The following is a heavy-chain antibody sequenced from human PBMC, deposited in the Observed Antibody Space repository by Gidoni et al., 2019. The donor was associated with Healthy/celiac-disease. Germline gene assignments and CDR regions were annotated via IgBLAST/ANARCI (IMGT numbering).Heavy chain of an antibody. CDR3: ARPTAAAGTYYFDY. V-gene: IGHV4-38-2*02. J-gene: IGHJ4*02. D-gene: IGHD6-13*01. CDR1: GYSISSGYY. Sequence: QVQLQESGPGLVKPSETLSLTCTVSGYSISSGYYWGWLRQPPGKGLEWIGSIYHSGSTYYNPSLKSRVTISVDTSKNQFSLKLSSVTAADTAVYYCARPTAAAGTYYFDYWGQGTLVTVSS. CDR2: IYHSGST.